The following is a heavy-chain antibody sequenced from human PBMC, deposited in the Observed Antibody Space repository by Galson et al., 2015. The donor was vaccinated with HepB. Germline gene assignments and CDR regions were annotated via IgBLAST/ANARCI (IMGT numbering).Heavy chain of an antibody. CDR2: ISSSSSYT. CDR3: ARRASSSWNPRPGGMDV. V-gene: IGHV3-11*03. Sequence: SLRLSCAASGFTFSDYYMSWIRQAPGKGLEWVSYISSSSSYTNYADSVKGRFTISRDNAKNSLYLQMNSLRAEDTAVYYCARRASSSWNPRPGGMDVWGQGTTVTVSS. D-gene: IGHD6-13*01. CDR1: GFTFSDYY. J-gene: IGHJ6*02.